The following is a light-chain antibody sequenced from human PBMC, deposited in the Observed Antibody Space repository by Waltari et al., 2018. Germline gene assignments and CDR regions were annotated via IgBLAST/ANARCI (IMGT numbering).Light chain of an antibody. J-gene: IGLJ2*01. CDR2: EIR. V-gene: IGLV3-1*01. CDR3: QTWDRRIPI. Sequence: SYELTQSPSVSVSPGLTATITCSGDTLGDKFVSWFQQKPGQSPIPVIFEIRRRPLVVPGRCAGSNSGNTATLTISGTQALDETDYYSQTWDRRIPIFGGGTKLTGL. CDR1: TLGDKF.